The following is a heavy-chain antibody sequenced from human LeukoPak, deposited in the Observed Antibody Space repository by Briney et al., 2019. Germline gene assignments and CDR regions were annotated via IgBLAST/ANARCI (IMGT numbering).Heavy chain of an antibody. CDR1: GGSFSGYY. CDR2: INHSGST. Sequence: SETLSLTCAVYGGSFSGYYWSWIRQPPGKGLEWIGEINHSGSTNYNPSLTSRVTISVDTSKNQSSLKLSSVTAADTAVYYCARVRGSYYGSGSYYNWGQGTLVTVSS. CDR3: ARVRGSYYGSGSYYN. V-gene: IGHV4-34*01. J-gene: IGHJ4*02. D-gene: IGHD3-10*01.